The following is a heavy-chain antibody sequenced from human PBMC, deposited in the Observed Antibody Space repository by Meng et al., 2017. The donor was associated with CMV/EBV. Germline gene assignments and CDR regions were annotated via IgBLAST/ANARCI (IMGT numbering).Heavy chain of an antibody. CDR2: ISYVGSNK. J-gene: IGHJ2*01. CDR3: ARDPLIAAAGTGWDFDL. V-gene: IGHV3-30-3*01. D-gene: IGHD6-13*01. Sequence: GESLKISCAASGITFSSYAMHWVRQAPGKGLEWVAVISYVGSNKYYADSVKGRFTISRDNSKNTLYLQMNSLRAEDTAVYYCARDPLIAAAGTGWDFDLWGRGTLVTVSS. CDR1: GITFSSYA.